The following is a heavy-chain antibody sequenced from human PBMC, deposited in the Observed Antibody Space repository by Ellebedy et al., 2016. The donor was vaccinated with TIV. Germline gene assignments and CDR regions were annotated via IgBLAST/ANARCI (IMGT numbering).Heavy chain of an antibody. V-gene: IGHV3-7*03. D-gene: IGHD3-3*01. CDR3: ARGFLEWSYFQY. Sequence: GESLKISCAASGFTFSSYWMTWVRQAPGKGLEWVASINSDGGEPHYVDSVKGRFIISRDNAKNSVYLQMNSLRAEDTAVYYCARGFLEWSYFQYWGQGTLVTVSS. CDR2: INSDGGEP. CDR1: GFTFSSYW. J-gene: IGHJ1*01.